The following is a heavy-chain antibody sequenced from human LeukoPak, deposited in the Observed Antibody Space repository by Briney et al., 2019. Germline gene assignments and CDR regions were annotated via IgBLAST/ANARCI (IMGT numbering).Heavy chain of an antibody. Sequence: PGGSLRLSCAASGFTFSDYYMSWIRQAPGKGLEWVSYISSSGSIIYYADSVKGRFTISRDNAKNSLYLQMNSLRAEDTALYYCARAGNSIYFYFYMDVWGKGTTVTVSS. J-gene: IGHJ6*03. CDR1: GFTFSDYY. D-gene: IGHD1-1*01. CDR2: ISSSGSII. V-gene: IGHV3-11*01. CDR3: ARAGNSIYFYFYMDV.